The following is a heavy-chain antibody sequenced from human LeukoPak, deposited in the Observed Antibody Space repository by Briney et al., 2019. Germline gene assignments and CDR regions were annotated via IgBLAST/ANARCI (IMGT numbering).Heavy chain of an antibody. CDR1: GFNFDDYA. CDR2: INWNGGST. D-gene: IGHD3-3*01. CDR3: ARVKGSGYRNSIDY. Sequence: GGSLRLSCAASGFNFDDYAMNWVRQAPGKGLEWVSGINWNGGSTYYRDSVKGRFTISRDNAKNSLYLQMNSLRAEDTALYYCARVKGSGYRNSIDYWGQGTLVTVSS. J-gene: IGHJ4*02. V-gene: IGHV3-20*04.